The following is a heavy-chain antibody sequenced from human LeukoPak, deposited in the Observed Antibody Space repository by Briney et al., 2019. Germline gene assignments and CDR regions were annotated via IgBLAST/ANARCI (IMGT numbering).Heavy chain of an antibody. J-gene: IGHJ4*02. V-gene: IGHV4-38-2*02. CDR3: ARDLTLSVGRDY. Sequence: SETLSLTCTVSGYSISSGYYWGWIRQPPGKGLEWIGSIYHSGSTYYNPSLKSRVTISVDTSKNQFSLKLSSVTAADTAVYYCARDLTLSVGRDYWGQGTLVTVSS. CDR2: IYHSGST. D-gene: IGHD2-15*01. CDR1: GYSISSGYY.